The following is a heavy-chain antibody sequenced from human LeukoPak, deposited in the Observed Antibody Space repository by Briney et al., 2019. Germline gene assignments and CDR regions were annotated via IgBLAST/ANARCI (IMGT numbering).Heavy chain of an antibody. CDR1: GFTFSDNY. CDR2: ISSSGNTT. Sequence: GGSLRLSCAASGFTFSDNYMSWIRQAPGKGLEWVSYISSSGNTTKNADSVKGRFTITRDNAKNSLYLQMNSLRAEDTAVYYCAGDYGYSYGYGRYYYMDVWGKGTTVTISS. CDR3: AGDYGYSYGYGRYYYMDV. J-gene: IGHJ6*03. V-gene: IGHV3-11*04. D-gene: IGHD5-18*01.